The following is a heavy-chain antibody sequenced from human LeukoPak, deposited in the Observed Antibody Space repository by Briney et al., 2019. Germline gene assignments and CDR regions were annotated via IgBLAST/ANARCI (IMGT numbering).Heavy chain of an antibody. CDR2: ISGSGGST. V-gene: IGHV3-23*01. D-gene: IGHD1-26*01. CDR3: ATTPSGSYPNWFDP. Sequence: PGGSLRLSCAASGFTLSSYAMSWVRQAPGKGLEWVSAISGSGGSTYYADSVKGRFTISRDNSKNTLYLQMNSLRAEDTAVYYCATTPSGSYPNWFDPWGQGTLVTVSS. J-gene: IGHJ5*02. CDR1: GFTLSSYA.